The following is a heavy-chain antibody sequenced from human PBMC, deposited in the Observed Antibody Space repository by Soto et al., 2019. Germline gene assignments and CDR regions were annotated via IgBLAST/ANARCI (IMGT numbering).Heavy chain of an antibody. CDR3: ATGLSGSYNGVDY. CDR1: GYTFTGYY. V-gene: IGHV1-2*04. J-gene: IGHJ4*02. CDR2: INPNSGGT. D-gene: IGHD1-26*01. Sequence: GASVKVSCKASGYTFTGYYMHWVRQAPGQGLEWMGWINPNSGGTNYAQKFQGWVTMTRDTSISTAYMELSRLRSDDTAVYYCATGLSGSYNGVDYWGQGTLVTVSS.